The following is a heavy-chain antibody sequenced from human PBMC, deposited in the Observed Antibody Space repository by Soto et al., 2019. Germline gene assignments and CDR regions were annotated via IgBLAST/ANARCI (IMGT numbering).Heavy chain of an antibody. CDR3: AKSLRFLEWSKRGGYGMDV. CDR1: GYTFTSYY. J-gene: IGHJ6*02. D-gene: IGHD3-3*01. V-gene: IGHV1-46*01. Sequence: QVQLVQSGAEVKKPGASVKVSCKASGYTFTSYYMHWVRQAPGQGLEWMGIINPSGGSTSYAQKFQGRVTMTRDTSTGTVYMGLSSLRSEDTAVYYCAKSLRFLEWSKRGGYGMDVWGQGTTVTVSS. CDR2: INPSGGST.